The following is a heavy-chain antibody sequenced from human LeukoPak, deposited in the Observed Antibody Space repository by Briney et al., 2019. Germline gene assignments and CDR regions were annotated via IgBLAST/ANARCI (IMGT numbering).Heavy chain of an antibody. Sequence: PGRSLRLSCAASGFTFSSYAMHWVRQAPGKGLEWVAVILYDGSNKYYADSVKGRFTISRDNSKNTLYLQMNSLRAEDTAVYYCARSHSSGWYAYYYYGMDVWGQGTTVTVSS. CDR2: ILYDGSNK. D-gene: IGHD6-19*01. CDR3: ARSHSSGWYAYYYYGMDV. CDR1: GFTFSSYA. V-gene: IGHV3-30-3*01. J-gene: IGHJ6*02.